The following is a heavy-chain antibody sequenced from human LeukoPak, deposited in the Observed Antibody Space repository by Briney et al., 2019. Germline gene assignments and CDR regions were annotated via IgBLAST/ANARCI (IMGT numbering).Heavy chain of an antibody. V-gene: IGHV3-21*01. CDR3: ARGGGEADY. CDR2: ISSSSSYI. CDR1: GFTFSSYS. Sequence: PGGSLRLSCAASGFTFSSYSMNWVRQAPGKGLEWVSSISSSSSYIYYADSVKGRFTISRDNDKDSMYLQMKSLRAEDTAVYYCARGGGEADYWGQGTLVTVSS. D-gene: IGHD2-21*01. J-gene: IGHJ4*02.